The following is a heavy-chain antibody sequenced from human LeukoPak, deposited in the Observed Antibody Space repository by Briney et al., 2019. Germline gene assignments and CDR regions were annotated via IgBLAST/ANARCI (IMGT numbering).Heavy chain of an antibody. CDR3: ARGQWVGDGKKTPLDP. V-gene: IGHV4-34*01. CDR1: GGSFSGYY. D-gene: IGHD5-24*01. CDR2: INHSGST. J-gene: IGHJ5*02. Sequence: SETLSLTCAVYGGSFSGYYWSWIRQPPGKGLEWIGEINHSGSTNYNPSLKSRVTISVDTSKNQFSLKLSSVTAADTAVYYCARGQWVGDGKKTPLDPWGQGTLVTVSS.